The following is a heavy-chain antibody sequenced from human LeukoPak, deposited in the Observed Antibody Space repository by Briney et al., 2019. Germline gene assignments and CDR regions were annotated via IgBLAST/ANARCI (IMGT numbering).Heavy chain of an antibody. CDR3: ARAGWIITSGIDY. J-gene: IGHJ4*02. Sequence: PSETLSLTCAVSGYSISNTYYWGWIRQPPGKGLEWIGTIYHTGSTYYTPSLGSRVTISVDTSKNEFSLNLNSVTAADTAVYYCARAGWIITSGIDYWGQGALVTVSS. V-gene: IGHV4-38-2*01. D-gene: IGHD3-10*01. CDR1: GYSISNTYY. CDR2: IYHTGST.